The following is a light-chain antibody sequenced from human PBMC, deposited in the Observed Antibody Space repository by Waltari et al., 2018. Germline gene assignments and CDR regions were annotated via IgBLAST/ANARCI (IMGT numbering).Light chain of an antibody. Sequence: DIVMTQSPDSLAVSLGERATINCKSSQGVLYSSSNKNYLAWYQQKPGQPPKLLIYWASTRESGVPYRFSGSGSGTDFTLTISSLQAEDVAVYYCQQYYSSLWTFGQGTKVEIK. CDR2: WAS. CDR1: QGVLYSSSNKNY. V-gene: IGKV4-1*01. J-gene: IGKJ1*01. CDR3: QQYYSSLWT.